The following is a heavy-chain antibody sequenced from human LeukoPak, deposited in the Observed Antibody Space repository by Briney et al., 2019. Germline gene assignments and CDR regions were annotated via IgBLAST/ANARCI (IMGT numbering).Heavy chain of an antibody. J-gene: IGHJ4*02. V-gene: IGHV3-23*01. CDR1: GFTFNSYW. D-gene: IGHD6-19*01. Sequence: GGSLRLSCAASGFTFNSYWMSWVRQAPGKGLEWVSVISGSGGSTYYADSVKGRFTISRDNSKNTLYLQMNSLRAEDTAVYYCAKDAIKSSGWLYFDYWGQGTLVTVSS. CDR2: ISGSGGST. CDR3: AKDAIKSSGWLYFDY.